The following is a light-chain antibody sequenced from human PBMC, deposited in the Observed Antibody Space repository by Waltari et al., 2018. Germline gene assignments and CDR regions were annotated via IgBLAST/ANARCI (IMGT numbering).Light chain of an antibody. V-gene: IGKV4-1*01. J-gene: IGKJ1*01. Sequence: DIVMTQSPDSLAVSLGERATINCKSSQSVLHSPNNKNYLAWYQQKPGQPPNLLIYWASTRESGVPDRVSGSGSGTDFTLTISSLQAEDVAVYYCQQYYSSPPWTFGQGTKVEIK. CDR2: WAS. CDR3: QQYYSSPPWT. CDR1: QSVLHSPNNKNY.